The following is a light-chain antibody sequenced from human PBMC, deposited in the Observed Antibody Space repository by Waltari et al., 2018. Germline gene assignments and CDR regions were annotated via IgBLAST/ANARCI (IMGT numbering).Light chain of an antibody. CDR1: RDLGVH. V-gene: IGKV3-11*01. Sequence: IVLTQSPAILSLSPGEGATLSCWASRDLGVHLAWYQHRRGQPPRLLVYGGSMRATGVPARFSGSGSGTDFALRISSLEPEDFAIYFCQQRSNWPPSTFGPGTKL. CDR3: QQRSNWPPST. J-gene: IGKJ2*02. CDR2: GGS.